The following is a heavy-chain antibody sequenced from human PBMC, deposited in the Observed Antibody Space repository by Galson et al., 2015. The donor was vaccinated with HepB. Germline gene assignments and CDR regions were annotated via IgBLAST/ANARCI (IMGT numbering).Heavy chain of an antibody. CDR3: ARECNVGGCWFQY. CDR2: INGGNDVI. D-gene: IGHD2-15*01. J-gene: IGHJ4*02. V-gene: IGHV3-48*04. CDR1: GFKFSDYG. Sequence: SLRLSCAASGFKFSDYGMTWVRQAPGKGLEWLSYINGGNDVIFYADSVKGRFTIFRDNAMNSLYLQINGLRADDTAVYYCARECNVGGCWFQYWGQGTLVTVSS.